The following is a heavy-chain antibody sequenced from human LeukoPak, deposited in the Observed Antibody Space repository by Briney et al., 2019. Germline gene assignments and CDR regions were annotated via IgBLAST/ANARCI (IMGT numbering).Heavy chain of an antibody. CDR1: GFTFSSYG. V-gene: IGHV3-33*01. D-gene: IGHD3-9*01. CDR3: ARDGRYFDWLFRPYYFDY. J-gene: IGHJ4*02. CDR2: IWYDGSNK. Sequence: PGGSLRLSCAASGFTFSSYGMHWVRQAPGKGPEWVAVIWYDGSNKYYADSVKGRFTISRDNSKNTLYLQLNSLRAEDTAVYYCARDGRYFDWLFRPYYFDYWGQGTLVTVSS.